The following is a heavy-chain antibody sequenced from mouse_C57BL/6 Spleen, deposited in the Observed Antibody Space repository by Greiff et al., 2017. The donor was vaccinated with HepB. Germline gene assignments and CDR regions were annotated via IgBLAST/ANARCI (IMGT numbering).Heavy chain of an antibody. V-gene: IGHV1-76*01. Sequence: VQLQQSGAELVKPGASVKMSCKASGYTFTDYYINWVKQRPGQGLEWIARIYPGSGNTYYNEKFKGKATLTAEKSSSTAYMQLSSLTSEDSAVYFCAREEYYYAMDYWGQGTSVTVSS. CDR1: GYTFTDYY. CDR3: AREEYYYAMDY. CDR2: IYPGSGNT. J-gene: IGHJ4*01.